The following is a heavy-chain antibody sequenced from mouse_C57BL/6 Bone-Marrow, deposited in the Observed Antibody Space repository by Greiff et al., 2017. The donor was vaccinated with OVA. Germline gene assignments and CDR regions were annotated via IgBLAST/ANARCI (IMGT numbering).Heavy chain of an antibody. CDR1: GYTFTSYW. V-gene: IGHV1-61*01. Sequence: VQLQQPGAELVRPGSSVKLSCKASGYTFTSYWMDWVKQRPGQGLEWIGNIYPSDSETHYNQKFKDKATLTVDKSSSTAYMQLSSLTSEDSAVYYCARKVDSSGYDYAMDYWGQGTSVTVSS. D-gene: IGHD3-2*02. CDR2: IYPSDSET. J-gene: IGHJ4*01. CDR3: ARKVDSSGYDYAMDY.